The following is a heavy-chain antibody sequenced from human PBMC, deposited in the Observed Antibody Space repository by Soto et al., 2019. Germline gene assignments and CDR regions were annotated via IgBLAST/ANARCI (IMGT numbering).Heavy chain of an antibody. CDR3: ATKVVGRSHFYTISR. J-gene: IGHJ4*02. Sequence: QLQLQESGPGLVKPSETLSLTCTVSGGYISSSNYYWGWIRKPPGKGLEWIGSIYYSGSTYYNPSRMRRAAKTLHTSKNRCPLELRSVAAANTGMCYSATKVVGRSHFYTISRWGQGTLVT. V-gene: IGHV4-39*01. CDR2: IYYSGST. D-gene: IGHD2-15*01. CDR1: GGYISSSNYY.